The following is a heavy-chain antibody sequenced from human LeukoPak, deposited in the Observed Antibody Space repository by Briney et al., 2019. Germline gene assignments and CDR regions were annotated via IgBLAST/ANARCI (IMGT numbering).Heavy chain of an antibody. CDR1: GGSISSYH. CDR2: IYYSGST. Sequence: PSETLSLTCTVSGGSISSYHWSWIRQPPGKGLECIGYIYYSGSTNYNPSLKSRVTISVDTSKNQFSLKLSSVTAADTAVYYCARARNYYDSSGYYYEGDAFDIWDQGTMVPSLQ. D-gene: IGHD3-22*01. J-gene: IGHJ3*02. V-gene: IGHV4-59*01. CDR3: ARARNYYDSSGYYYEGDAFDI.